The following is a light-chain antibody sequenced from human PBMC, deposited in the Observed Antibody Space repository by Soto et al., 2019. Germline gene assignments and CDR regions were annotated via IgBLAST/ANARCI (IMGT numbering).Light chain of an antibody. Sequence: QSVLTQPASVSGSPGQSITISCTGSSSAVGSYRLVSWYQHHPGKVPKLIIYEGSKRPSGVSNRFSGSEPGNTASLTISGLQAEDEADYYCCSSAPSRTFAFGTGTKVTVL. CDR3: CSSAPSRTFA. CDR1: SSAVGSYRL. J-gene: IGLJ1*01. CDR2: EGS. V-gene: IGLV2-23*01.